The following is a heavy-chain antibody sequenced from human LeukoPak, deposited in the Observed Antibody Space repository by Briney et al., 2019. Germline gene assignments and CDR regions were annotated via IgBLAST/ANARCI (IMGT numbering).Heavy chain of an antibody. D-gene: IGHD1-26*01. V-gene: IGHV3-30*02. Sequence: GGSLRLSCEASGFSSIDNGMHWVRQGPGQGLEWVAFIRDDGSSQYYADSVRGRFTISRDMSRNMLYLQMNSLRLEDTAVYYCARVNSKWETLSYWGQGTLATISS. CDR2: IRDDGSSQ. J-gene: IGHJ4*02. CDR3: ARVNSKWETLSY. CDR1: GFSSIDNG.